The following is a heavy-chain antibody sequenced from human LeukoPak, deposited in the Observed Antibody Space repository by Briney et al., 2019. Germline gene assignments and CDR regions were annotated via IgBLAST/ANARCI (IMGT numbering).Heavy chain of an antibody. V-gene: IGHV4-59*01. D-gene: IGHD6-6*01. J-gene: IGHJ4*02. CDR2: IYYSGST. CDR3: ARVRIAARSFDY. Sequence: SETLSLTCTVSGGSISSYYWSWIRQPPGKGLEWIGYIYYSGSTHYNPSLKSRVTISVDTSKNQFSLKLSSVTAADTAVYYCARVRIAARSFDYWGQGTLVTVSS. CDR1: GGSISSYY.